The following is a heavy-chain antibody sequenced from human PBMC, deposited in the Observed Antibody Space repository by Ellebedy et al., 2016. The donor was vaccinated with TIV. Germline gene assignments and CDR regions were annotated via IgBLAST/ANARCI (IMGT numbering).Heavy chain of an antibody. CDR1: GFTFSNYW. D-gene: IGHD3-10*01. J-gene: IGHJ5*02. CDR3: AKVRGVLLWFGESKEIDWFDP. V-gene: IGHV3-7*03. Sequence: GGSLRLSXAASGFTFSNYWMSWVRQAPGKGLEWVANIKQDGGEKYYVDSVKGRFTISRDNSKNTLYLQMNSLRAEDTAVYYCAKVRGVLLWFGESKEIDWFDPWGQGTLVTVSS. CDR2: IKQDGGEK.